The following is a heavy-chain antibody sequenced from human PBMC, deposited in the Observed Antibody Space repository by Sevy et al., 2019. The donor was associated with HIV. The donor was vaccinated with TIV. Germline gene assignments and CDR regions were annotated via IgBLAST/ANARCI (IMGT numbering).Heavy chain of an antibody. D-gene: IGHD5-18*01. J-gene: IGHJ4*02. Sequence: GESLKISCAASGFTVSTYAINWVRQAPGEGLEWVSAITGGGDSTYYADSVKGRFTISRDNSKNVVYLQMNSLRAEDTAVYYCAAGDTSMATDLDYWGQGTLVTVSS. CDR3: AAGDTSMATDLDY. CDR2: ITGGGDST. CDR1: GFTVSTYA. V-gene: IGHV3-23*01.